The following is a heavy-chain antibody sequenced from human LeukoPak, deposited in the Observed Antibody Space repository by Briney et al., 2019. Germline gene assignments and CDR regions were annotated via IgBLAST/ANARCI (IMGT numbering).Heavy chain of an antibody. CDR2: ISGSGDSP. CDR1: EFTFTNYA. J-gene: IGHJ3*02. V-gene: IGHV3-23*01. D-gene: IGHD3-22*01. CDR3: ARVVTSYHYYDSSGPIHEDDAFDI. Sequence: PGGSLRLSCAASEFTFTNYALSWVRQAPGKGLEWVSAISGSGDSPYYADSVKGRFTISRDNSKNTLYLQMNSLRAEDTAVYYCARVVTSYHYYDSSGPIHEDDAFDIWGQGTMVTVSS.